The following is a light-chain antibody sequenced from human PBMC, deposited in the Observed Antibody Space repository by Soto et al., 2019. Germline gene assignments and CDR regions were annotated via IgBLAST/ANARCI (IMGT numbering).Light chain of an antibody. CDR1: SSDVGGYNY. V-gene: IGLV2-14*03. CDR3: SSYTSSSTLV. CDR2: DVI. Sequence: QSALTQPASVSGSPGQSITISCTGTSSDVGGYNYVCWYQHHPGKAPKLMIYDVINRPSGVSNRFSGSKSGNTASLTISGLQAEDEADYYCSSYTSSSTLVFGTGTKLTVL. J-gene: IGLJ1*01.